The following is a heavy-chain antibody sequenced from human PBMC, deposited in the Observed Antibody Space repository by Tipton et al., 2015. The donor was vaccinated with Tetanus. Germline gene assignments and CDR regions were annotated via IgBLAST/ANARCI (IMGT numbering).Heavy chain of an antibody. D-gene: IGHD3-22*01. CDR3: ARKLYDSSGYYYYFDY. J-gene: IGHJ4*02. CDR2: IYTSGST. V-gene: IGHV4-4*07. CDR1: GGSISSYY. Sequence: TLSLTCTVSGGSISSYYWSWIRQPAGKGLEWIGRIYTSGSTNYNPSLKSRVTISVDTSKNQFSLKLSSVTAADTAVYYCARKLYDSSGYYYYFDYWGQGTLVTVSS.